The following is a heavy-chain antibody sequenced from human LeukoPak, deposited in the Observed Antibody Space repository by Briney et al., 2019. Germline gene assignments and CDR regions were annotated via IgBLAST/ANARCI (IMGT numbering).Heavy chain of an antibody. J-gene: IGHJ4*02. V-gene: IGHV3-7*05. D-gene: IGHD3-22*01. CDR1: GFTFKKFY. Sequence: PGGSLRLSCAASGFTFKKFYMGWVRQAPGKGLEWVANIKQDGSERSYVDSVKGRFTISRDNAKNSLYLQLDSLRAEDTAVYYCARDLAYYYDRNYDWGQGTLVTVSS. CDR2: IKQDGSER. CDR3: ARDLAYYYDRNYD.